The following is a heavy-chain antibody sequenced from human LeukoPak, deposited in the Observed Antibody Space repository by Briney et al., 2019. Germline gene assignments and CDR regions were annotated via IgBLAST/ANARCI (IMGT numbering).Heavy chain of an antibody. CDR2: IYASGST. V-gene: IGHV4-4*07. Sequence: SETLSLTCTVSGGSIRSQYWSWIRQPAGRGLEWLGRIYASGSTNYSPSLKSRVTMSPDTSKNQFSLKLFSVTAADTAVYFCARDVSSWPFFDSWGQGTQVTVSS. J-gene: IGHJ4*02. CDR3: ARDVSSWPFFDS. CDR1: GGSIRSQY. D-gene: IGHD6-13*01.